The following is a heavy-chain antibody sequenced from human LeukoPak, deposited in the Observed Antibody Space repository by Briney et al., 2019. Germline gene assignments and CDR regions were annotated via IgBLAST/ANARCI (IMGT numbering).Heavy chain of an antibody. V-gene: IGHV1-18*01. CDR3: ARFWSGYLPGY. Sequence: ASVRVSCKPSGYSFTTYGIGWVRQAPGQGLEWMGLISTDNGDTNYAPNFQGRVAMTTDTSTSTAYMELRSLRSDDTAVYYCARFWSGYLPGYWGQGTLVTVSS. J-gene: IGHJ4*02. D-gene: IGHD3-3*01. CDR2: ISTDNGDT. CDR1: GYSFTTYG.